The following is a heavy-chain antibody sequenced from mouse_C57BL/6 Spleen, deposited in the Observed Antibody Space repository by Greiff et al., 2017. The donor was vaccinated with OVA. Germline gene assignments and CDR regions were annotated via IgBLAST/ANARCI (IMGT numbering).Heavy chain of an antibody. Sequence: VQLQESGAELVKPGASVKLSCKASGYTFTSYWMHWVKQRPGQGLEWIGMIHPNSGSTNYNEKFKSKATLTVDKSSSTAYMQLSSLTSEDSAVYYCARDYYYDYWGQGTTLTVSS. J-gene: IGHJ2*01. D-gene: IGHD1-1*01. CDR1: GYTFTSYW. V-gene: IGHV1-64*01. CDR2: IHPNSGST. CDR3: ARDYYYDY.